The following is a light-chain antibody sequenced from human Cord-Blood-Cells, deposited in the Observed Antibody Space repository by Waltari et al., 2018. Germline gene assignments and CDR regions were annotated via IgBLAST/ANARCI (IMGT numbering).Light chain of an antibody. Sequence: QSALTQPASVSGSPGQSITISCTGTSSDVGSYNLVSWYQQHPGKAPKLMIYEGSKRPEGVSNRVSGCKSGNTASLTISGLQAEDEADYYCCSYAGSSTFPYVFGTGTKVTVL. CDR1: SSDVGSYNL. V-gene: IGLV2-23*03. J-gene: IGLJ1*01. CDR2: EGS. CDR3: CSYAGSSTFPYV.